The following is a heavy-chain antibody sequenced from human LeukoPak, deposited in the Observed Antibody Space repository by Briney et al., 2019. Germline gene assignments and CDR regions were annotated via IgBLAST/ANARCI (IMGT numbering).Heavy chain of an antibody. V-gene: IGHV3-30-3*01. CDR2: ISYDGSNK. J-gene: IGHJ4*02. Sequence: GGSLRLSCAASGFTFSSYAMHWVRQAPGKGLERVAVISYDGSNKYYADSVKGRFTISRDNSKNTLYLQMNSLRAEDTAVYYCARDRVAAAGWRTYFDYWGQGTLVTVSS. D-gene: IGHD6-13*01. CDR1: GFTFSSYA. CDR3: ARDRVAAAGWRTYFDY.